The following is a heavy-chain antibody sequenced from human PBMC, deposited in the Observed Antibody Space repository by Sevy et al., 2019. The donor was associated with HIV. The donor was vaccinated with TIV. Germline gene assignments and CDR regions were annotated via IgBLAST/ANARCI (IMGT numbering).Heavy chain of an antibody. V-gene: IGHV3-7*01. Sequence: GGSLRLSCVASGFNFRNFWMSWVRQAPGKGLECVADIKQDGSEAYYVDSVKGRFTISRDNAKNSLYLQMNSLRAEDTAVYYCARDRELLWFGEFDPWGQGTLVTVSS. D-gene: IGHD3-10*01. J-gene: IGHJ5*02. CDR3: ARDRELLWFGEFDP. CDR1: GFNFRNFW. CDR2: IKQDGSEA.